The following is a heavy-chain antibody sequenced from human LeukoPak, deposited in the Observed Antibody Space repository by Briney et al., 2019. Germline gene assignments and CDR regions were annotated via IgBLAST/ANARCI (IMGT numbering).Heavy chain of an antibody. CDR1: GFTFSSYG. CDR3: ARNWGVASRYFDY. V-gene: IGHV3-30*02. Sequence: GGSLRLSCAASGFTFSSYGMHWVRQAPGKGLEWVAFIRYDGSNKYYADSVKGRFTISRDNSKNTLYLQMNSLRAEDTALYYCARNWGVASRYFDYWGQGTLVTVSS. D-gene: IGHD3-10*01. J-gene: IGHJ4*02. CDR2: IRYDGSNK.